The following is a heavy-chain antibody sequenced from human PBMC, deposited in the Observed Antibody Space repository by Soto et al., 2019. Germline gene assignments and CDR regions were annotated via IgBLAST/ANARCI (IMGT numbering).Heavy chain of an antibody. CDR2: IRSKAYGGTT. V-gene: IGHV3-49*03. Sequence: GGSLRLSCTASGFTFGDYAMSWFRQAPGKGLEWVGFIRSKAYGGTTEYAASVKGRFTISRDDSKSIAYLQMNSLKTEDTAVYYCTRGRGFLDALDYYDSSGGPFDYWGQGTLVTVS. J-gene: IGHJ4*02. D-gene: IGHD3-22*01. CDR3: TRGRGFLDALDYYDSSGGPFDY. CDR1: GFTFGDYA.